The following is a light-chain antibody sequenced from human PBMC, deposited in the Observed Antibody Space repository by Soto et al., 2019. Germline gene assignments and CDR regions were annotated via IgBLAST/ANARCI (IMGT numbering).Light chain of an antibody. Sequence: EVVLTQSPGALSLSPGEGVTLSCRASQNIRGNELAWYRQKRGQAPRLLIYGGSRRADGIPDRFSGRGTGTNFTLPISRREPEDSAAYYCRHYGSSPPRMFGQGTKLEIK. CDR1: QNIRGNE. CDR2: GGS. V-gene: IGKV3-20*01. CDR3: RHYGSSPPRM. J-gene: IGKJ1*01.